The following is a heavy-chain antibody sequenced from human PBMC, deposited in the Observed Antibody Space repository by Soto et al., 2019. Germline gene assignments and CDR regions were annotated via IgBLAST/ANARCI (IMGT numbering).Heavy chain of an antibody. Sequence: SETLSLTCAVSGGSISSGTYFWGWIRQPPGKGLDWIGSIYYSGSTYYNPSLKSRVTISVDTSKNQFSLKLSSVTATDTAVYYCARYYYYYGMDVWGQGTTVTVSS. V-gene: IGHV4-39*01. CDR3: ARYYYYYGMDV. CDR1: GGSISSGTYF. J-gene: IGHJ6*02. CDR2: IYYSGST.